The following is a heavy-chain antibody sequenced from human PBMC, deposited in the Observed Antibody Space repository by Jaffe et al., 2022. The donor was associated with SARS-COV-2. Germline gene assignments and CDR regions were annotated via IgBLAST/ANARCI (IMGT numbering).Heavy chain of an antibody. J-gene: IGHJ6*02. Sequence: QVQLVQSGTEVKKSGASVKVSCKASGYTFIDYYVQWARQAPGQGLEWVGWINPNNGGTNYAEKFQGRVTMTRDTAVSTAYMELSRLTSDDTAVYYCARDHCSSSSCYEERYYGLGVWGQGTTVTVSS. V-gene: IGHV1-2*02. CDR1: GYTFIDYY. CDR2: INPNNGGT. CDR3: ARDHCSSSSCYEERYYGLGV. D-gene: IGHD2-2*01.